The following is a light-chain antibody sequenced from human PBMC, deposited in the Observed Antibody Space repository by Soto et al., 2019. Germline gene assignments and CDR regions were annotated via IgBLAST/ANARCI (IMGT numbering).Light chain of an antibody. Sequence: QAVVTQEPSVTVSPGGTVTLTCASSTGAVTSGYYPNWFQQKPGQPPRALIYSTTYKHSWTPARFSGSLLGGKAALTLSGVQPEDEADYYCLPFYGDGVVFGGGTKLTVL. CDR2: STT. V-gene: IGLV7-43*01. J-gene: IGLJ2*01. CDR3: LPFYGDGVV. CDR1: TGAVTSGYY.